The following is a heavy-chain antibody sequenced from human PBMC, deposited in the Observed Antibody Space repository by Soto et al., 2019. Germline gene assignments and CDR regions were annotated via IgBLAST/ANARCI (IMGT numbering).Heavy chain of an antibody. V-gene: IGHV3-30*03. CDR3: ARDEGYSRLYGMDV. J-gene: IGHJ6*02. CDR2: ISYDGSNK. D-gene: IGHD5-12*01. CDR1: GCTFGSYG. Sequence: GVSLRLSWAASGCTFGSYGRRWVRQAPGKGLEWVAVISYDGSNKYYADSVKGRFTISRDNSKNTLYLQMNSLRAQDTAVYYCARDEGYSRLYGMDVWGQGTTVTVSS.